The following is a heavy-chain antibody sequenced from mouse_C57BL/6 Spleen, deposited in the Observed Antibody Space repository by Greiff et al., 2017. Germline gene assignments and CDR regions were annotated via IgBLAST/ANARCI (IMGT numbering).Heavy chain of an antibody. V-gene: IGHV1-80*01. Sequence: LQESGAELVKPGASVKISCKASGYAFSSYWMNWVKQRPGKGLEWIGQIYPGDGDTNYNGKFKGKATLTADKSSSTAYMQLSSLTSEDSAVYFCARPPIYDGYYFAYWGQGTLVTVSA. J-gene: IGHJ3*01. CDR2: IYPGDGDT. CDR3: ARPPIYDGYYFAY. CDR1: GYAFSSYW. D-gene: IGHD2-3*01.